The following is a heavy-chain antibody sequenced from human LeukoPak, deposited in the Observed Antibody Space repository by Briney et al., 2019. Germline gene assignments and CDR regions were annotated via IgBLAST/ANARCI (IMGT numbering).Heavy chain of an antibody. CDR3: AKDRKYCSSTSCPYYFDF. CDR2: ISGNGGST. D-gene: IGHD2-2*01. J-gene: IGHJ4*02. Sequence: GGSLRLSCAASGFTFSSYAMSWVRQAPGKGLEWVSAISGNGGSTYYADSVKSRFTISRDNSKNTLYLQMNSLRAEDTAVFYCAKDRKYCSSTSCPYYFDFWGQGTLVTVSS. V-gene: IGHV3-23*01. CDR1: GFTFSSYA.